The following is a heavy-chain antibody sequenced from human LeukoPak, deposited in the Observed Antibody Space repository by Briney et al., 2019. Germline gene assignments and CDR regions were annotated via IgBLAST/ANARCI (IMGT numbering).Heavy chain of an antibody. CDR2: ISSSGSTI. CDR3: ARDVLVRGPPDY. Sequence: GSLRLSCAASGFTFSSYEMNWVRQAPGKGLEWVSYISSSGSTIYYADSVKGRFTISRDNAKNSLYLQMNSLRAEDTAVYYCARDVLVRGPPDYWGQGTLVTVSS. V-gene: IGHV3-48*03. CDR1: GFTFSSYE. J-gene: IGHJ4*02. D-gene: IGHD3-10*01.